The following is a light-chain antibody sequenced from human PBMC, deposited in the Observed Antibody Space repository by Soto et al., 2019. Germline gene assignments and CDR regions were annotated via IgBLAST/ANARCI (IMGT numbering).Light chain of an antibody. V-gene: IGKV3-20*01. CDR1: QSVSSSY. CDR2: GAS. J-gene: IGKJ1*01. CDR3: QQYGSSPWT. Sequence: ETVLTQSPGTLSLSPGERATLSCRASQSVSSSYLAWYQQKPGQAPRLLIYGASSRATGIPDRFSGGGSGTDFPLTISRLEPEDIAVYYCQQYGSSPWTFGQGTKVEIK.